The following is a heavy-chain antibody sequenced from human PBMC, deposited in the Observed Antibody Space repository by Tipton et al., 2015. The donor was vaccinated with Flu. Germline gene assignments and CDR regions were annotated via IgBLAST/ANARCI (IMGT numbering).Heavy chain of an antibody. V-gene: IGHV4-4*07. D-gene: IGHD3-10*01. CDR1: GGPLSSFY. J-gene: IGHJ4*02. CDR2: IYSSGSA. Sequence: TLSLTCTVSGGPLSSFYWNWIRQPAGKGLEWVGRIYSSGSASYSPSLKSRVTMSVDTSKNQFSLNLTSVTAADTAVYFCVGGSGSGTHVVFDFWGEGKLVTVSS. CDR3: VGGSGSGTHVVFDF.